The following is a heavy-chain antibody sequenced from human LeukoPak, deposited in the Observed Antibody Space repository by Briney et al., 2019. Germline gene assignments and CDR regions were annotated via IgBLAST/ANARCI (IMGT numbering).Heavy chain of an antibody. CDR1: GFTLSRFG. D-gene: IGHD3-10*01. J-gene: IGHJ4*02. Sequence: PGRSLRLSCAASGFTLSRFGMHWVRQAPGKGLEWVTFISYDGSNKYYADSVKGRFTISRDNSKNTLYLQMNSLRAEDTAVYYCANSASPGEYYYGSGIDYWDQGTLVTVSS. CDR3: ANSASPGEYYYGSGIDY. CDR2: ISYDGSNK. V-gene: IGHV3-30*18.